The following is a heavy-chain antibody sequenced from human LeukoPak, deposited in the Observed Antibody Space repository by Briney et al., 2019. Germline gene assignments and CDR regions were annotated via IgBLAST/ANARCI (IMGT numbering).Heavy chain of an antibody. J-gene: IGHJ4*02. CDR2: ISYDG. Sequence: GGSLRLSCVASGFTFSSYAMHWVRQAPGKGLEWVAVISYDGSSVKGRFIISRDNSKNTLYLQMNSLRVEDTAVYYCARDFDIAVAGIFDYWGQGTLVTVSS. V-gene: IGHV3-30*04. D-gene: IGHD6-19*01. CDR1: GFTFSSYA. CDR3: ARDFDIAVAGIFDY.